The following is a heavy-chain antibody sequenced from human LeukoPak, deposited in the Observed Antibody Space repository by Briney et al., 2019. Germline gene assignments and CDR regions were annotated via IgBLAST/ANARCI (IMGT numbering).Heavy chain of an antibody. CDR1: GYTFTGYY. V-gene: IGHV1-2*02. CDR3: ARALGCGGDCYSLHFDY. Sequence: GASVKVSCKASGYTFTGYYMHGVRHAPGQGLEWSGCSNPISSGTNYAQNSQSRFTMTRDTSTSTAYMELSGLRAGGTAVYYFARALGCGGDCYSLHFDYWGPGTLVTVSS. CDR2: SNPISSGT. D-gene: IGHD2-21*02. J-gene: IGHJ4*02.